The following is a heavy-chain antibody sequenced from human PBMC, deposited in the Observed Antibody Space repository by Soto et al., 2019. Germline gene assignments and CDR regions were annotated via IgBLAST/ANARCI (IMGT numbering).Heavy chain of an antibody. CDR3: YGRHPNTIFGVVIPTAEYFQH. CDR2: ISGSGGST. V-gene: IGHV3-23*01. J-gene: IGHJ1*01. CDR1: GFTFSSYA. Sequence: EVQLLESGGGLVQPGGSLRLSCAASGFTFSSYAISWVRQAPGKGLEWVSAISGSGGSTYYADSVKGRFTISRDNSKNTLYLQMNSLRAEDTPVYYCYGRHPNTIFGVVIPTAEYFQHWGQGTLVTVSS. D-gene: IGHD3-3*01.